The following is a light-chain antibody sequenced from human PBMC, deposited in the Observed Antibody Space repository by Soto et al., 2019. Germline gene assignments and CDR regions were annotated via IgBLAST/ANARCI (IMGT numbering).Light chain of an antibody. CDR2: DAS. Sequence: DIQMTQSPSSLSASVGDRVTITCQASQDISNYLNWYQQKPGKAPKLLIYDASNLETGVPSRFSGSGSGTDFNFTISSLQPEDIATYYCQQYDKIIHTFGQGTKLEIK. J-gene: IGKJ2*01. CDR3: QQYDKIIHT. CDR1: QDISNY. V-gene: IGKV1-33*01.